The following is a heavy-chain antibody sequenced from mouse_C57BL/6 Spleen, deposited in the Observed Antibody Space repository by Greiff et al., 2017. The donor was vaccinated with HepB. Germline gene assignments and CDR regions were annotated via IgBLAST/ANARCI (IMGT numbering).Heavy chain of an antibody. CDR1: GFNIKNPY. D-gene: IGHD2-5*01. CDR3: ARYSNPQAMDY. CDR2: IDPANGNT. Sequence: VQLQQSVAELVRPGASVKLSCTASGFNIKNPYMHWVKQRPEQGLEWIGRIDPANGNTKYAPKFQGKATITADTSSNTAYLQLSSLTSEDTAIYYCARYSNPQAMDYWGQGTSVTVSS. V-gene: IGHV14-3*01. J-gene: IGHJ4*01.